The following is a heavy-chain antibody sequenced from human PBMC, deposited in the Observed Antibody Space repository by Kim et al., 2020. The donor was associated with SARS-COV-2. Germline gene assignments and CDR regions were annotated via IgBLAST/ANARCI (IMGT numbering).Heavy chain of an antibody. V-gene: IGHV1-18*04. D-gene: IGHD3-10*01. J-gene: IGHJ4*02. CDR3: ASVMQETYFYGSGSLFY. CDR1: GYSFTNYG. Sequence: ASVKVSCKTSGYSFTNYGINWVRQAPGQGLERMGWISVYNGNTDYAQKVKGRVTMTTDTSTATAYMELRSLRSDDTAVYYCASVMQETYFYGSGSLFYWGEGTLVTVSS. CDR2: ISVYNGNT.